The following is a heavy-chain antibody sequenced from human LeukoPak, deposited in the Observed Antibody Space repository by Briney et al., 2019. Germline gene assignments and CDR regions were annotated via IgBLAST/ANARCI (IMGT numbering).Heavy chain of an antibody. CDR1: GASISSYY. CDR3: ARDRDVDRPRYNWNDGDWFDP. Sequence: SETLSLTCTVSGASISSYYWSWIRQPPGKGLEWIGYIYHSGSTNYNPSLKSRVTISVDTSKNQFSLKLSSVTAADTAVYYCARDRDVDRPRYNWNDGDWFDPWGQGTLVTVSS. V-gene: IGHV4-59*12. J-gene: IGHJ5*02. CDR2: IYHSGST. D-gene: IGHD1-1*01.